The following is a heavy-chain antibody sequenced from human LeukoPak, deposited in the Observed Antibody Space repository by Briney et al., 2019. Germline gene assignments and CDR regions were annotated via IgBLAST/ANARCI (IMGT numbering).Heavy chain of an antibody. CDR3: ARYSSDYTSDYHYYMDV. CDR2: ISSSSSPI. J-gene: IGHJ6*03. Sequence: GGSLRLSCAASGFTFSSYSMNWVRQAPGKGLEWVSYISSSSSPIYYADSVKGRFTISRDNSKNTLYLQMNSLRAEDTAVYYCARYSSDYTSDYHYYMDVWGKGTTVTVSS. CDR1: GFTFSSYS. V-gene: IGHV3-48*01. D-gene: IGHD3-22*01.